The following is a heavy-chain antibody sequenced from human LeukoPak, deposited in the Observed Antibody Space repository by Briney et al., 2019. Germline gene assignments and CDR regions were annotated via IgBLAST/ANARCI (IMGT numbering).Heavy chain of an antibody. CDR1: GFTFSSHA. CDR2: ISGSGGST. J-gene: IGHJ5*02. D-gene: IGHD3-3*01. V-gene: IGHV3-23*01. Sequence: PGGSLRLSCAASGFTFSSHATSWVRQAPGKGLEWVSAISGSGGSTYYADSVKGRFTISRDNSKNTLYLQMNSLRAEDTAVYYCAKDTFWSGSNWFDPWGQGTLVTVSS. CDR3: AKDTFWSGSNWFDP.